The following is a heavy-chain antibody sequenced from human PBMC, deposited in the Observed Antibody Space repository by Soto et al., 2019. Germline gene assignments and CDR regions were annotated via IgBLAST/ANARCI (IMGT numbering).Heavy chain of an antibody. CDR2: VSYDGGTR. D-gene: IGHD3-10*01. CDR1: GFSFSTYA. CDR3: ARDEYKDALGALDF. Sequence: QVQLVESGGGVVQPGRSLRLSCAASGFSFSTYAMQWVRQAPGKGLEWVAVVSYDGGTRFYADSVKGRFTIPSDNSKTTLQLDINSLTIDDTAVYHRARDEYKDALGALDFWGRGAPVTVSS. V-gene: IGHV3-30-3*01. J-gene: IGHJ4*02.